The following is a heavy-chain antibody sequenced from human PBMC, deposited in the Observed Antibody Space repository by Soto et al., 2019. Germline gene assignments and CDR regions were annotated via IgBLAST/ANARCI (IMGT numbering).Heavy chain of an antibody. Sequence: GESLKISCKGSGYSFTSYWIGWVRQMPGKGLEWMGIIYPGDSDTRYSPSFQGQVTISADKSISTAYLQWSSLKASDTAMYYCARLKAVVTIHYYYYYGMDVWGQGTTVTAP. CDR3: ARLKAVVTIHYYYYYGMDV. J-gene: IGHJ6*02. CDR1: GYSFTSYW. CDR2: IYPGDSDT. V-gene: IGHV5-51*01. D-gene: IGHD5-12*01.